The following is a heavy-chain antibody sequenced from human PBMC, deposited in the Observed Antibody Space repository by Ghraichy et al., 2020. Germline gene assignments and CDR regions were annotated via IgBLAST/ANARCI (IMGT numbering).Heavy chain of an antibody. CDR3: TRDTYCGGDCYTPGDY. J-gene: IGHJ4*02. V-gene: IGHV3-49*04. Sequence: GGSLRLSCTASGFTFGDYAMSWVRQAPGKGLEWVGFIRSKAYGGTTEYAASVKGRFTISRDDSKSIAYLQMNSLKTEDTAVYYCTRDTYCGGDCYTPGDYWGQGTLVTVSS. D-gene: IGHD2-21*01. CDR1: GFTFGDYA. CDR2: IRSKAYGGTT.